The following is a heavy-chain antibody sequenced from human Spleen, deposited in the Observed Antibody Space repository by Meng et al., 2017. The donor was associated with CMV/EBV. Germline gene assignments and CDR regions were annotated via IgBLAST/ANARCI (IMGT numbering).Heavy chain of an antibody. D-gene: IGHD3-3*01. J-gene: IGHJ4*02. CDR1: FTFRRYG. CDR2: ISGSGNTT. CDR3: ARDLDSAVFRVVITLDC. Sequence: FTFRRYGMSWVRQAPGTGLEWVSAISGSGNTTNYEDSVKDRFTISRDSSENTLYLKMNSLRAEDTATYYCARDLDSAVFRVVITLDCWGQGTLVTVSS. V-gene: IGHV3-23*01.